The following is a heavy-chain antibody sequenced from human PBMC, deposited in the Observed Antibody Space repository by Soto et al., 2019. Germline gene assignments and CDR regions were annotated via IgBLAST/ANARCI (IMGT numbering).Heavy chain of an antibody. CDR1: GGSFSGYY. V-gene: IGHV4-34*01. CDR3: ARVGYSCVGSRNFDY. D-gene: IGHD2-21*01. J-gene: IGHJ4*02. CDR2: INHSGST. Sequence: QVQLQQWGAGLLKPSETLSLTCAVYGGSFSGYYWSWIRQPPGKGLEWIGEINHSGSTNYNPSLKSRVTISVDTSKNQFSLKLSSVTAADTSVYYCARVGYSCVGSRNFDYWGQGTLVTVSS.